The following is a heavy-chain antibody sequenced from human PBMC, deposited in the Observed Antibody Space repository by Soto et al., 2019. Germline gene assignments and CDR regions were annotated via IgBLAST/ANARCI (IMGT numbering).Heavy chain of an antibody. V-gene: IGHV1-24*01. CDR1: GYTLTELS. D-gene: IGHD3-3*01. J-gene: IGHJ3*02. CDR2: FDPEDGET. Sequence: ASVKVSCKVSGYTLTELSMHWVRQAPGKGLEWMGGFDPEDGETIYAQKFQGRVTMTEDTSTDTAYMELSSLRSEDTAVYYCATRPPDPVTYYDFWSGYFYAFDIWGQGTMVTVSS. CDR3: ATRPPDPVTYYDFWSGYFYAFDI.